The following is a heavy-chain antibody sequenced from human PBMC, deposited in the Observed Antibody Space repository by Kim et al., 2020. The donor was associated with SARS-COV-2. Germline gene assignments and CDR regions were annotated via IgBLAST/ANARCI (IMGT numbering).Heavy chain of an antibody. Sequence: GGSLRLSCAASGFTFSGSAMHWVRRASGKGLEWVGRIRSKANSYATAYAASVKGRFTISRDDSKNTAYLQMNSLKTEDTAVYYCTRLGPSYTFDYWGQGTLVTVSS. CDR3: TRLGPSYTFDY. CDR2: IRSKANSYAT. V-gene: IGHV3-73*01. J-gene: IGHJ4*02. CDR1: GFTFSGSA.